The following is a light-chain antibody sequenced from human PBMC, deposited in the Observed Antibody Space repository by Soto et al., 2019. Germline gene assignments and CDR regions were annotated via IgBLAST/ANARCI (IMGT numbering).Light chain of an antibody. CDR3: QQYGSSIT. V-gene: IGKV3-20*01. J-gene: IGKJ3*01. CDR2: GAS. CDR1: QSVSNNY. Sequence: EIVLTQSPGTLSLSPGERATLSCRASQSVSNNYLAWYQQKPGQAPRLLIYGASNRATGIPDRFSGSGSGTDFTLTISRLEPEDFAVYYCQQYGSSITFGPGTKVDI.